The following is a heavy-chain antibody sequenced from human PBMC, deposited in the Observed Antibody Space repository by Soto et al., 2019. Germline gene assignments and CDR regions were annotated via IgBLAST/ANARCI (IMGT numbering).Heavy chain of an antibody. Sequence: SETLSLTCTVSGGSISSYYWSWIRQPPGKGLEWIGYIYYSGSTNYNPSLKSRVTISVDTSKNQFSLKLSSVAAADTAVYYCARKRGYSGYDWGDFDYWGQGTLVTVS. D-gene: IGHD5-12*01. V-gene: IGHV4-59*08. CDR3: ARKRGYSGYDWGDFDY. J-gene: IGHJ4*02. CDR2: IYYSGST. CDR1: GGSISSYY.